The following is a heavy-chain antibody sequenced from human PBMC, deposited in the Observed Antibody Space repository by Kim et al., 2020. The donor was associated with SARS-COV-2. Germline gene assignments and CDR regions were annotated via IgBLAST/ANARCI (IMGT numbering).Heavy chain of an antibody. CDR3: ARDGSPSIGYFDL. J-gene: IGHJ2*01. Sequence: YARSVKGRISIHAATSKSQFSRQLNSVTPEDTAVYYCARDGSPSIGYFDLWGRGTLVTVSS. D-gene: IGHD2-15*01. V-gene: IGHV6-1*01.